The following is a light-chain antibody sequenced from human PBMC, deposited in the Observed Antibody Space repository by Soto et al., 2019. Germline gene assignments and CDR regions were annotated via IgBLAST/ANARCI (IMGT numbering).Light chain of an antibody. Sequence: DVQMTQSPSTLSASVGDRVTITCRASQSVTSWLAWYQQKPWKAPKVLIYDASSLESGVPSRFSGSGAGTAFTLTISSLHPDDFASYYCHHYNSYPGTFGQGTKVQSK. J-gene: IGKJ1*01. V-gene: IGKV1-5*01. CDR2: DAS. CDR3: HHYNSYPGT. CDR1: QSVTSW.